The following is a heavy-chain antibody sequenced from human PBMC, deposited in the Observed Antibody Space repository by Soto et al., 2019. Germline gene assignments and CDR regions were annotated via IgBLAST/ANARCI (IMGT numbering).Heavy chain of an antibody. CDR3: ARGPNYGGNRGTTGFDY. CDR2: IYYSGST. D-gene: IGHD4-17*01. Sequence: QVQLQESGPGLVKPSQTLSLTCTVSGGSISSGDYYWSWIRQPPGKGLEWIGYIYYSGSTYYNPSLKSRVTISVDTSKNQFSLKLSSVTAADTAVYYCARGPNYGGNRGTTGFDYWGQGTLVTVSS. V-gene: IGHV4-30-4*01. CDR1: GGSISSGDYY. J-gene: IGHJ4*02.